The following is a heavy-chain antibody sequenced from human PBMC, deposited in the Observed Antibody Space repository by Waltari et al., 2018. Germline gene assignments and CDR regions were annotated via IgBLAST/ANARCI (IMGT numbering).Heavy chain of an antibody. CDR3: AGRGGVGAEYYFDY. J-gene: IGHJ4*02. CDR1: GGSFSGYS. D-gene: IGHD1-26*01. CDR2: INHSGST. Sequence: QVLLQQWGAGLLKPSVTLSLTCAVYGGSFSGYSWSWIRQPPGKGLEWIGEINHSGSTNYNPSLKSRVTISVDTSKNQFSLKLSSVTAADTAVYYCAGRGGVGAEYYFDYWGQGTLVTVSS. V-gene: IGHV4-34*01.